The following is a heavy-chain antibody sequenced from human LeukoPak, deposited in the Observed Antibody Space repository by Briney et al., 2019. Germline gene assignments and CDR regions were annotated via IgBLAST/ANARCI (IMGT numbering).Heavy chain of an antibody. CDR1: GFSLSINS. Sequence: GGSLRLSCAVSGFSLSINSMCWVRQAPGKGLEWVSGISRDGDKTYYLDSVEGRFTISRDTSKNTLYLQMDTLRVEDTATYYCAKEEVPNDYWGQGTLVTVSS. CDR3: AKEEVPNDY. CDR2: ISRDGDKT. V-gene: IGHV3-23*01. D-gene: IGHD2-2*01. J-gene: IGHJ4*02.